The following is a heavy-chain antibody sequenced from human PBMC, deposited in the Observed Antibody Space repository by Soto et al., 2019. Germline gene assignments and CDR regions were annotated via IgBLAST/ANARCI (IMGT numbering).Heavy chain of an antibody. CDR3: ARTPITYSYDSSGHDDAFDI. J-gene: IGHJ3*02. CDR1: GFSLSTSGMR. V-gene: IGHV2-70*04. CDR2: IDWDDDN. Sequence: SGPTLVNPTQTLTLTCTFSGFSLSTSGMRVSWIRQPPGKALEWLARIDWDDDNFYSTSLKTRLTISKDTPKNQVVLTMTNMDPVDTATYYCARTPITYSYDSSGHDDAFDIWGQGTMVTVSS. D-gene: IGHD3-22*01.